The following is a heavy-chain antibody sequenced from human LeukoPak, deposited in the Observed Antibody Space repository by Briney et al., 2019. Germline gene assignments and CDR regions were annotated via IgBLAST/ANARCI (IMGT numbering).Heavy chain of an antibody. CDR1: GGSISSGGYY. V-gene: IGHV4-31*03. D-gene: IGHD2-2*01. CDR3: ARDPGYCRSITCYGGAFDI. CDR2: IYYSGST. J-gene: IGHJ3*02. Sequence: IPSETLSLTCTVSGGSISSGGYYWSWIRQHPGKGLEWVGYIYYSGSTYYNPSLKSRVTISVDTSKNQFSLKLSSVTAADTAVYYCARDPGYCRSITCYGGAFDIWGQGTMVTVSS.